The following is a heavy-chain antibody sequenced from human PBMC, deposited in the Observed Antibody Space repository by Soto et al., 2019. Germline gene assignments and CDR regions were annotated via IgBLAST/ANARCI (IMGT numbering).Heavy chain of an antibody. J-gene: IGHJ4*02. V-gene: IGHV4-34*02. CDR1: GESFSGYY. Sequence: QVQLQQWGAGLLKPSETLSLTCAVYGESFSGYYWSWIRQPPGKGLEWIGEINHSGSTNYNPSLKSRVTMSVDTSKNQFSLKLSSVTAADTAMYYCPGNIEATISSFDYWGQGTLVTVSS. CDR3: PGNIEATISSFDY. D-gene: IGHD5-12*01. CDR2: INHSGST.